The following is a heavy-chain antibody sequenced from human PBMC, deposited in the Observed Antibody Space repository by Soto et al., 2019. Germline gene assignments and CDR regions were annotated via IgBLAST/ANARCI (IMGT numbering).Heavy chain of an antibody. CDR2: ISYTGTT. D-gene: IGHD2-15*01. CDR3: ATLVVVAQVANV. Sequence: SSETLSLTCSVSFDSFSSNSYHWGWIRQPPGKGLEWIGSISYTGTTYYSPSLKSRVTISADASKKQFSLKLDSATAADTAVYYCATLVVVAQVANVCGQGTLVPVYS. CDR1: FDSFSSNSYH. V-gene: IGHV4-39*01. J-gene: IGHJ4*02.